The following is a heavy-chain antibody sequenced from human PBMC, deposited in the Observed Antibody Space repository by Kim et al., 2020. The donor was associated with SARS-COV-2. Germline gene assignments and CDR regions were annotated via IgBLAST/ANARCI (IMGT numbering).Heavy chain of an antibody. Sequence: KYYMDSVKGRFTISADRAKNLMYLQMNSLRGDDTAVYYCVRDFGYGTALDYWGQGTPVTVSS. J-gene: IGHJ4*02. CDR2: K. CDR3: VRDFGYGTALDY. V-gene: IGHV3-7*01. D-gene: IGHD3-16*01.